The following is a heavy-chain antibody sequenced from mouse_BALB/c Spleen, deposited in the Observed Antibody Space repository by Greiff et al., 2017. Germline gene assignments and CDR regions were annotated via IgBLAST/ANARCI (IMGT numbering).Heavy chain of an antibody. D-gene: IGHD1-2*01. V-gene: IGHV1-7*01. CDR2: INPSTGYT. CDR3: ARGGHYYGFDY. J-gene: IGHJ2*01. CDR1: GYTFTSYW. Sequence: QVHVKQSGAELAKPGASVKMSCKASGYTFTSYWMHWVKQRPGQGLEWIGYINPSTGYTEYNQKFKGKATLTVDKSSSTAYMELRSLTSEDTAVYYCARGGHYYGFDYWGQGTTLTVSS.